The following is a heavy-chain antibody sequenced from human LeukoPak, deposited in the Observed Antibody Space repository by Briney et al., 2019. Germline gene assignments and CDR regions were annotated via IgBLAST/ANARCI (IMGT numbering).Heavy chain of an antibody. CDR1: GGSFSSYY. CDR2: IYYSGST. D-gene: IGHD1-7*01. V-gene: IGHV4-39*01. J-gene: IGHJ4*02. CDR3: ARRAITGTTLFDY. Sequence: PSETLSLTCAVYGGSFSSYYWGWIRQPPGKGLEWIGSIYYSGSTYYNPSLKSRVTISVDTSKNQFSLKLSSVTAADTAVYYCARRAITGTTLFDYWGQGTLVTVSS.